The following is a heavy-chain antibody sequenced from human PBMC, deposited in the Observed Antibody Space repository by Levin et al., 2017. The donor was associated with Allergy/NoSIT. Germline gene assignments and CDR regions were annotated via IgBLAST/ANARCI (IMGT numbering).Heavy chain of an antibody. Sequence: PGGSLRLSCAASGFTFSSYWMTWVRQAPGRGLEWVANIREDGGEKHYVDSVEGRFTISRDNAKNSLFLQMNSLRAEDTAMYYCARDVPSPVSGLTGSDYWGQGTLVTVSA. J-gene: IGHJ4*02. CDR1: GFTFSSYW. V-gene: IGHV3-7*01. CDR2: IREDGGEK. CDR3: ARDVPSPVSGLTGSDY. D-gene: IGHD6-19*01.